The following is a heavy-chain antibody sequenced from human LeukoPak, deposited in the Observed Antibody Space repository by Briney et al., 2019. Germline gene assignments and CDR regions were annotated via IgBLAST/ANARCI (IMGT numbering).Heavy chain of an antibody. CDR1: GDSVSSSTPA. J-gene: IGHJ4*02. V-gene: IGHV6-1*01. CDR3: ARQQRGAFDY. Sequence: SQTLSLTCAISGDSVSSSTPAWNWIRQSPSRGLEWLGRTYYRSKWYNDYAASVRSRITINPDTAKNHFSLQLNSVTPEDTAVYYCARQQRGAFDYWGQGTLVTVSS. CDR2: TYYRSKWYN. D-gene: IGHD6-13*01.